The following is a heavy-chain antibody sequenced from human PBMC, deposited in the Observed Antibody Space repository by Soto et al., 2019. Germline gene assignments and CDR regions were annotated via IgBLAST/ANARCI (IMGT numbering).Heavy chain of an antibody. Sequence: QLQLQESGSGLVKPSQTLSLTCAVSGGSISSGGYSWSWIRQPPGKGLEWIGYIYHSGSTYYNPSLXSXVXIXXDRSKNQCSLKLSSVTAADTAVYYCARTESGTFAPWGQGTLVTVSS. CDR3: ARTESGTFAP. CDR2: IYHSGST. CDR1: GGSISSGGYS. J-gene: IGHJ5*02. V-gene: IGHV4-30-2*01. D-gene: IGHD1-7*01.